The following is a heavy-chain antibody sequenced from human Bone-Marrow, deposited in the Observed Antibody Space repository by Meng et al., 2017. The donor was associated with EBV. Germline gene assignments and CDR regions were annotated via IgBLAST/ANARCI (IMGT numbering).Heavy chain of an antibody. CDR3: ARSHELYGYFNY. D-gene: IGHD1-7*01. J-gene: IGHJ4*02. V-gene: IGHV3-23*01. CDR1: GLAFSSYA. CDR2: ISGSGGST. Sequence: EVQLLESWGGLVQPGGSLRLSCAASGLAFSSYAMSWVRQAPGKGLEWVSAISGSGGSTYYADSVKGRFTISRDNSKNTLYLQMNSLRAEDTAVYYGARSHELYGYFNYWGQGSLVTVAS.